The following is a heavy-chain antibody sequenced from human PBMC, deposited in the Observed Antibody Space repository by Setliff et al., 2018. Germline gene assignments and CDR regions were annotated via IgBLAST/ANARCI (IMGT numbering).Heavy chain of an antibody. J-gene: IGHJ6*03. CDR3: AREQWLDPPGYYYMDV. Sequence: SETLSLTCTASGGSISSYYWSWIRQPAGKGLEWIGHIYIGGSANYNPSLKSRVTMSIDTSKNQFSLKLNSVTAADMAVYYCAREQWLDPPGYYYMDVWGQGTLVTAP. V-gene: IGHV4-4*07. D-gene: IGHD6-19*01. CDR1: GGSISSYY. CDR2: IYIGGSA.